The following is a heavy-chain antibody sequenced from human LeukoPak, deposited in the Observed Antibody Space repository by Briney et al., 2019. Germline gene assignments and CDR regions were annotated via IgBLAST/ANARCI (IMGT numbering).Heavy chain of an antibody. CDR2: IPYDGSNK. D-gene: IGHD3-10*01. CDR1: GFTFSSYG. J-gene: IGHJ4*02. Sequence: GGSLRLSCAASGFTFSSYGMHWVRQAPGKGLEWVAVIPYDGSNKYYADSVKGRFTISRDNSKNTLYLQMNSLRAEDTAVYYCAKDWERYGSGSYYIDYWGQGTLVTVSS. CDR3: AKDWERYGSGSYYIDY. V-gene: IGHV3-30*18.